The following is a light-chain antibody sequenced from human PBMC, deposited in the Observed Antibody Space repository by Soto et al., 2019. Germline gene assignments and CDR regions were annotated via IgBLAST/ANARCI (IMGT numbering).Light chain of an antibody. J-gene: IGKJ5*01. V-gene: IGKV1-9*01. CDR2: AAS. Sequence: IQLTHSPSSLSASVLDIVTITFRASRSVSTWLAWYQQKAGKAPKLLIYAASTLQSGVPSRFSGSGPGTDFTLTISSLQSEDFATYYCQQLNSYPITFGQGTRLEI. CDR3: QQLNSYPIT. CDR1: RSVSTW.